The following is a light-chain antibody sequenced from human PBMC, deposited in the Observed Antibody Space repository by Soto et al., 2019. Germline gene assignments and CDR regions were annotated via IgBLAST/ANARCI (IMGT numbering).Light chain of an antibody. CDR3: QQYVSSPLT. Sequence: EILLTPSPCTLSLSPGERAPLSCGASQSVFSSYLAWYQQKPGQAPRLLMYGASSRATGIPERFSGSGSGTDFTLTISRLEPEDVAVYYCQQYVSSPLTFGGGTKVDIK. V-gene: IGKV3-20*01. CDR2: GAS. CDR1: QSVFSSY. J-gene: IGKJ4*01.